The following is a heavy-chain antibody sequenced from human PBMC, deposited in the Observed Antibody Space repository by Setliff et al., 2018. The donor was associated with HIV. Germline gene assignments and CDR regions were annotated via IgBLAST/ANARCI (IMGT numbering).Heavy chain of an antibody. CDR1: GGSFSDYY. D-gene: IGHD3-9*01. V-gene: IGHV4-34*01. J-gene: IGHJ4*02. CDR2: INHSGST. CDR3: VIRRNFDWLMRSGPFDD. Sequence: PSETLSLTCAVYGGSFSDYYWSWIRQPPGKGLEWIGEINHSGSTNYNPSLKSRVTVSVDTSKNQFSLEVKSMTAADTAVYYCVIRRNFDWLMRSGPFDDWGQGLLVTVSS.